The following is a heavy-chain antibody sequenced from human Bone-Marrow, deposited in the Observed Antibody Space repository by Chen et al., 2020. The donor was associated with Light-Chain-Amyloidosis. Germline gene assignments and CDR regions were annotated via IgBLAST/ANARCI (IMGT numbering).Heavy chain of an antibody. Sequence: EAQLVESGGGLVQPGRSLRLSCAASGFTFDDFAMHWVRQAPGKGLEWVSGISWNSGIMGYAESVRGRFNISRDNAKNSLYLQMNSLRPEDTALYYCVKSFAPHWYYMDVWGKGTSVTVSS. D-gene: IGHD1-1*01. J-gene: IGHJ6*03. CDR1: GFTFDDFA. CDR2: ISWNSGIM. V-gene: IGHV3-9*01. CDR3: VKSFAPHWYYMDV.